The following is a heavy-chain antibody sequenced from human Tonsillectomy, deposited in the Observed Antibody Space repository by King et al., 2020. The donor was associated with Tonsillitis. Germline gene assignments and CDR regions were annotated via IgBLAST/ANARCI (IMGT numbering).Heavy chain of an antibody. D-gene: IGHD2-21*02. CDR1: GDSISSGSYY. J-gene: IGHJ4*02. CDR3: AGTDCGGDCYPQRGLDY. V-gene: IGHV4-61*02. Sequence: VQLQESGPGLVKPSQTLSLTCTVSGDSISSGSYYWSWIRRPAGKGLEWIGRIYTSGSTSYNPSLKSRVTISVDTSKNQFSLMLSSVTAADTAVYYCAGTDCGGDCYPQRGLDYWGQGTLVTVSS. CDR2: IYTSGST.